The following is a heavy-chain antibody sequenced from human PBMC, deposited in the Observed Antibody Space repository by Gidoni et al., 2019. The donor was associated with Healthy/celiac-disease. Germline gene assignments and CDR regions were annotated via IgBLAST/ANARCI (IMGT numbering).Heavy chain of an antibody. CDR1: GGSISSYY. Sequence: QVQLQESGPGLVKPSETLSLTCTVSGGSISSYYWSWIRQPPGKGLEWIGYIYYSGSTNYNPSLKSRVTISVDTSKNQFSLKLSSVTAADTAVYYCASSSSSSRFDYWGQGTLVTVSS. J-gene: IGHJ4*02. CDR3: ASSSSSSRFDY. V-gene: IGHV4-59*01. CDR2: IYYSGST. D-gene: IGHD6-6*01.